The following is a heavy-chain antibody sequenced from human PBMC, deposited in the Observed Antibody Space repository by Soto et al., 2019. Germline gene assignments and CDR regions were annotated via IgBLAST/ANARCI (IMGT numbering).Heavy chain of an antibody. CDR2: INPSGGST. CDR3: ARDDALSLRFLEWLPYGMDV. CDR1: GYTFTSYY. Sequence: GASVKVSCKASGYTFTSYYMHWVRQAPGQGLEWMGIINPSGGSTSYAQKFQGRVTMTRDTSTSTVYMELSSLRSEDTAVYYCARDDALSLRFLEWLPYGMDVWGQGTTVTVSS. V-gene: IGHV1-46*01. J-gene: IGHJ6*02. D-gene: IGHD3-3*01.